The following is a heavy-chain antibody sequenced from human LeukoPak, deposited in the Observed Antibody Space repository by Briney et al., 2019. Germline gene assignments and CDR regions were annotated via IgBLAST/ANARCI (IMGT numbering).Heavy chain of an antibody. CDR1: GFTFNHYG. J-gene: IGHJ4*02. V-gene: IGHV3-23*01. D-gene: IGHD2/OR15-2a*01. CDR2: ISGTGGST. Sequence: GGSLRLSCAASGFTFNHYGLSWVRQAPGKGLEWVSSISGTGGSTYYAESVKGRFTISRDNSKNTLYLQMNGLRAEDTAVYYCAKDSAKKYDDYWGQGTLVTVSS. CDR3: AKDSAKKYDDY.